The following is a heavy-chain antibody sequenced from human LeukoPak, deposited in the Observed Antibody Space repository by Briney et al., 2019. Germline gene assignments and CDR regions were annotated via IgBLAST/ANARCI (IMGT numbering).Heavy chain of an antibody. CDR2: IYSGGST. D-gene: IGHD1-26*01. CDR3: ARDRGSYTDH. CDR1: GFTVSSNS. V-gene: IGHV3-66*01. J-gene: IGHJ4*02. Sequence: GGSLRLSCAASGFTVSSNSMSWVRQAPGKGLEWVSVIYSGGSTYYADSVKGRFTISRDNSKNTLYLQMNSLRAEDTAVFYCARDRGSYTDHWGQGTLVTVSS.